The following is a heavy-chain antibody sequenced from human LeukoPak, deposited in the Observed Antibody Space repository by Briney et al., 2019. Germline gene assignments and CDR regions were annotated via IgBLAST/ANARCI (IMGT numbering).Heavy chain of an antibody. CDR3: ARRGLRFSYWFDP. V-gene: IGHV1-2*06. CDR2: VNPNSGDT. Sequence: ASVKVSCKASRYTFTGYFLHWLRQAPGQGLEWMGRVNPNSGDTNYAQKFQGRVTMTRDTSISTAYMELSRLRSDDTAVYYCARRGLRFSYWFDPWGQGTLVTVSS. CDR1: RYTFTGYF. D-gene: IGHD3-3*01. J-gene: IGHJ5*02.